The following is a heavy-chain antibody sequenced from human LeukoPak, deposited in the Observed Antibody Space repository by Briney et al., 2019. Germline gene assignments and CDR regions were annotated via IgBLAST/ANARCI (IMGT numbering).Heavy chain of an antibody. J-gene: IGHJ4*02. D-gene: IGHD3-3*01. CDR2: ISAYNGNT. CDR3: ANQYYDFWSGYYPFDY. V-gene: IGHV1-18*01. Sequence: ASVKVSCKASGYTFTSYGISWVRQAPGQGLEWMGWISAYNGNTNYAQKLQGRVTMTTDTSTSTAYMELRSLRSDDTAVYYCANQYYDFWSGYYPFDYWGQGTLVTVSS. CDR1: GYTFTSYG.